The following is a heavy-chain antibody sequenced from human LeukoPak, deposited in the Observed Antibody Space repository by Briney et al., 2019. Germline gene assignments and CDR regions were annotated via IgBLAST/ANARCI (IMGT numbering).Heavy chain of an antibody. D-gene: IGHD2-21*01. V-gene: IGHV3-23*01. CDR1: GFSVRTKY. Sequence: GGSLRLSCAASGFSVRTKYMTWVRQAPGKGLEWVSGISGSGGSTYYADSVKGRFTISRDNSKNTLYLQMNSLIAGDTAIYYCAKNRALHEIDYWGQGTLVTVSS. J-gene: IGHJ4*02. CDR2: ISGSGGST. CDR3: AKNRALHEIDY.